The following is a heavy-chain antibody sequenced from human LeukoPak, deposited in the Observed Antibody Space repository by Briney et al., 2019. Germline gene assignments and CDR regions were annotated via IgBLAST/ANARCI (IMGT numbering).Heavy chain of an antibody. J-gene: IGHJ4*02. Sequence: GGSLRLSCSASGFTFSSYAMHWVRQAPGKGLEYVSAISSNGGSTYYADSVKGRFTISRDNSKDTLYLQMNSLRDEDTAVYYCAKGRSCSGTSCSNFDSWGQGTLVTVSS. CDR1: GFTFSSYA. V-gene: IGHV3-64*04. D-gene: IGHD2-15*01. CDR3: AKGRSCSGTSCSNFDS. CDR2: ISSNGGST.